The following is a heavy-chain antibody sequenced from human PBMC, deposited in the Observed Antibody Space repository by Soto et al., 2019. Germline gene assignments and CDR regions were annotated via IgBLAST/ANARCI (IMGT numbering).Heavy chain of an antibody. CDR2: ITHGWST. D-gene: IGHD3-3*01. CDR3: ARGRLFLTPSGLAITYFDY. J-gene: IGHJ4*02. CDR1: SGSFSGYY. V-gene: IGHV4-34*01. Sequence: QVQLQQWGAGLLKPSETLSLTCAVYSGSFSGYYYSWIRQPPGKGLEWIGEITHGWSTTYSPSLKSRVTMSLDTSKNQFSLKMTSVTAADTAVYYCARGRLFLTPSGLAITYFDYWGQGSLVSVSS.